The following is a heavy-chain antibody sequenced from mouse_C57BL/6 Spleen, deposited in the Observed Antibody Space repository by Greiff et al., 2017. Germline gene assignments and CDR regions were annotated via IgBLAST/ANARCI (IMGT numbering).Heavy chain of an antibody. Sequence: VQLQQSGPELVKPGASVKISCKASGYTFTDYYMNWVKQSHGKSLEWIGDINPNNGGTSYNQKFKGKATLTVDKSSSTAYMELRSLTSEDSAVYYCARDYSNLYAMDYWGQGTSVTVSS. V-gene: IGHV1-26*01. CDR2: INPNNGGT. D-gene: IGHD2-5*01. J-gene: IGHJ4*01. CDR3: ARDYSNLYAMDY. CDR1: GYTFTDYY.